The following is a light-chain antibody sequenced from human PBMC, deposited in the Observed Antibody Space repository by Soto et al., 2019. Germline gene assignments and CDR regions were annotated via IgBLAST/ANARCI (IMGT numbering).Light chain of an antibody. CDR2: EVS. J-gene: IGLJ1*01. CDR1: SGDVGGYNY. CDR3: GSYTTSSTPYV. Sequence: QPALTQPASVSGSPGQSITISCTGTSGDVGGYNYVSWYQQHPGKAPKLVIYEVSNRPSGVSNRFSGSKSGNTASLTISGLQAEDDADYYCGSYTTSSTPYVFGTGTKVTVL. V-gene: IGLV2-14*01.